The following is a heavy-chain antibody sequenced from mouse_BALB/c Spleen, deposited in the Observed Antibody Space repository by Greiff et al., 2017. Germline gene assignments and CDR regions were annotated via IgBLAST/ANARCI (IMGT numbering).Heavy chain of an antibody. Sequence: EVKLVESGGGLVKPGGSLKLSCAASGFTFSSYAMSWVRQTPEKRLGWVASISSGGSTYYPDSVKGRFTISRDNARNILYLQMSSLRSEDTAMYYCARVITGYAMDYWGQGTSVTVSS. V-gene: IGHV5-6-5*01. D-gene: IGHD2-4*01. CDR3: ARVITGYAMDY. J-gene: IGHJ4*01. CDR1: GFTFSSYA. CDR2: ISSGGST.